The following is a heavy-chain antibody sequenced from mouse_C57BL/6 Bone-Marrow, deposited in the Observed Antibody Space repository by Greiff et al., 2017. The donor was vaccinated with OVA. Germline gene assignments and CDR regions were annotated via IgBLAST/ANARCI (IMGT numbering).Heavy chain of an antibody. Sequence: VHVKQSGPELVKPGASVKISCKASGYSFTDYNMNWVKQSNGKSLEWIGVINPNYGTTSYNQKFKGKATLTVDQSSSTAYMQLNSLTSEDSAVYYCAIVYYSNYPYAMDYWGQGTSVTVSS. CDR1: GYSFTDYN. CDR3: AIVYYSNYPYAMDY. D-gene: IGHD2-5*01. V-gene: IGHV1-39*01. CDR2: INPNYGTT. J-gene: IGHJ4*01.